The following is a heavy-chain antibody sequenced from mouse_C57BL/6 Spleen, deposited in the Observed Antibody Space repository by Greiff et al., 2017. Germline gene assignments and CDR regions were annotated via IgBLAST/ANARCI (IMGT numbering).Heavy chain of an antibody. CDR2: IDPSDSYT. CDR3: ARGKDYYGSSYAWFAY. CDR1: GYTFTSYW. Sequence: QVQLQQPGAELVMPGASVKLSCKASGYTFTSYWMHWVKQRPGQGLEWIGEIDPSDSYTNYNQKFKGKSTLTVDKSSSTAYMQLSSLTSEDSAVYYCARGKDYYGSSYAWFAYWGQGTLVTVSA. D-gene: IGHD1-1*01. J-gene: IGHJ3*01. V-gene: IGHV1-69*01.